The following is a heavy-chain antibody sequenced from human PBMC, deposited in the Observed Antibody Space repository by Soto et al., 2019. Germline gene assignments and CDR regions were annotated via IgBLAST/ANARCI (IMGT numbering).Heavy chain of an antibody. CDR1: GFTFSNYD. Sequence: PXGCLRLSCAASGFTFSNYDMNWIRQAPGKGLEWVSYISSSVSTIYYADAVKGRIPHFRGNGKNAMYPQNNRLNGEGTGVYYCSKGQSRNNDFGVVPQYGMDVWGQGTTVTVSS. D-gene: IGHD3-3*01. CDR2: ISSSVSTI. J-gene: IGHJ6*02. CDR3: SKGQSRNNDFGVVPQYGMDV. V-gene: IGHV3-11*01.